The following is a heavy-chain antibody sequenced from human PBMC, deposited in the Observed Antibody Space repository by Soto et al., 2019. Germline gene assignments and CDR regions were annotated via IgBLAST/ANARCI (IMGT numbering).Heavy chain of an antibody. CDR2: ISYDGSNK. V-gene: IGHV3-30-3*01. J-gene: IGHJ3*02. CDR3: ARIRPDSDAFDI. D-gene: IGHD3-3*02. Sequence: QVQLVESGGGVVQPGRSLRLSCAASGFTFSSYAMHWVRQAPGKGLEWVAVISYDGSNKYYADSVKGRFTISRDNSKNKLYLQMNSLRAEDTAVYYCARIRPDSDAFDIWGQGTMVTVSS. CDR1: GFTFSSYA.